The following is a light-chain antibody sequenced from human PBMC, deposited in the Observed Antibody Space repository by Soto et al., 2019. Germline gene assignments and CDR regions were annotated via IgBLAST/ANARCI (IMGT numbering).Light chain of an antibody. CDR1: QDIGNS. V-gene: IGKV1-33*01. J-gene: IGKJ3*01. Sequence: DIQMTQSPPSLSASVGDRVTITCQASQDIGNSLNWFQHKPGKAPNLVIYDASTLEIGVPSRFSGSGSGTDFTFTISSLRPEVIATYYCQKSDHLPLFGPGTKVESK. CDR3: QKSDHLPL. CDR2: DAS.